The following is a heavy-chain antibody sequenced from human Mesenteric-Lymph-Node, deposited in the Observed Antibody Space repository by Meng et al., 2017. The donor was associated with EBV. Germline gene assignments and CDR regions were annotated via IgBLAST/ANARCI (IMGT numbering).Heavy chain of an antibody. D-gene: IGHD2-15*01. CDR3: AKRSNFVGATEYYFDY. J-gene: IGHJ4*02. Sequence: EVQLLESGGDLVQPGGSLRLSCAASGFTFSSYGMTWVRQAPGKGLAWVAFISGSGDYTYYADSVKGRFTISRDKSKNTLYLQMSSLRVEDTAVYYCAKRSNFVGATEYYFDYWGQGTLVTVSS. CDR1: GFTFSSYG. V-gene: IGHV3-23*01. CDR2: ISGSGDYT.